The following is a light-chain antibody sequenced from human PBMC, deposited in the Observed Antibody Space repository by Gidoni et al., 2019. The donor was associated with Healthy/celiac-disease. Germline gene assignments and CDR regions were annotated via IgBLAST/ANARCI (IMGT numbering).Light chain of an antibody. CDR1: QGISSY. V-gene: IGKV1-9*01. CDR2: AAS. Sequence: DIQLTQSPSFLSASVGDRVTIPCRASQGISSYLAWYQQKPGQAPKLLIYAASTLQSGVPLRFSGSGSGTEFILTISSQQPEDFATYYCQQLNSYPFTFGPGTKVDIK. CDR3: QQLNSYPFT. J-gene: IGKJ3*01.